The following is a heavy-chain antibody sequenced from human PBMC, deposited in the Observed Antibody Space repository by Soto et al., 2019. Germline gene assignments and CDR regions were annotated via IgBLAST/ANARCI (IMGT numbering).Heavy chain of an antibody. V-gene: IGHV4-61*01. CDR1: GGSVSSGSNY. J-gene: IGHJ4*01. CDR3: ARAPKPITMIRKQPYYFDY. D-gene: IGHD3-10*01. CDR2: IDYSGSS. Sequence: LSLTCTVSGGSVSSGSNYWSWIRQPPGKGLEWIGYIDYSGSSNYNPSLKSRVTISVDTSKGQFSLNLRSVTAADTAVYYCARAPKPITMIRKQPYYFDYWGHGTLVTVSS.